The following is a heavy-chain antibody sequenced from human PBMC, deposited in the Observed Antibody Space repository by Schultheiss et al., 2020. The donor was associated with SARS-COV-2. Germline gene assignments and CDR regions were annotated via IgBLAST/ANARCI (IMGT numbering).Heavy chain of an antibody. J-gene: IGHJ4*02. CDR2: ISSSGSTI. CDR3: ARVSEGVVVPNVDY. D-gene: IGHD3-22*01. Sequence: GGSLRLSCAASGFTFSDYYMSWIRQAPGKGLEWVSYISSSGSTIYYADSVKGRFTISRDNAKNTLYLQMNSLRAEDTAVYYCARVSEGVVVPNVDYWGQGTLVTVSS. V-gene: IGHV3-11*04. CDR1: GFTFSDYY.